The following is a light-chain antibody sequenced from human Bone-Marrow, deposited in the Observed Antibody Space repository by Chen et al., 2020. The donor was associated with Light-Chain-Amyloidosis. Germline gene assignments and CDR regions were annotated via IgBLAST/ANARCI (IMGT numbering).Light chain of an antibody. CDR3: QVWDRSSDRPV. J-gene: IGLJ3*02. Sequence: SYVLTQPSSVSAAPGPLATIACGGNNFGSTNVHWYQQTPGQAPLLVVYDDSDRPSGVPDRLSGSNSGNTATLTISRVEAGDEADYYCQVWDRSSDRPVFGGGTKLTVL. CDR1: NFGSTN. CDR2: DDS. V-gene: IGLV3-21*02.